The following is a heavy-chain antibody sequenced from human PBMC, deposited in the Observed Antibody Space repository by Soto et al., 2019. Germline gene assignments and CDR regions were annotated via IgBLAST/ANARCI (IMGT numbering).Heavy chain of an antibody. Sequence: QVQLVESGGGLVQPGGSLRLSCAASGFTFSDYFMNWIRQAPGKGLEWISYIDSSGSSVYYADSVKGRFTISRDSANNALLLQMDSLRAEDTAIYYCARQGSYDSWRGYRVDHWGQGTLVTVSS. V-gene: IGHV3-11*01. CDR2: IDSSGSSV. D-gene: IGHD3-3*01. CDR1: GFTFSDYF. CDR3: ARQGSYDSWRGYRVDH. J-gene: IGHJ4*02.